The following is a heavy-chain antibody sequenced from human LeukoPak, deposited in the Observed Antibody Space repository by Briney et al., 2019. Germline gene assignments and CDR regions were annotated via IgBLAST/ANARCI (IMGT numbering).Heavy chain of an antibody. Sequence: SVKVSCKASGGTFSSYAISWVRQAPGQGLEWMGRIIPIFGIANYAQKFQGRVTITADKSTSTAYMDLSSPRSEDTAVYYCATYSGSYWGGNWFHPWGQGTLVTVSS. D-gene: IGHD1-26*01. V-gene: IGHV1-69*04. CDR3: ATYSGSYWGGNWFHP. CDR2: IIPIFGIA. J-gene: IGHJ5*02. CDR1: GGTFSSYA.